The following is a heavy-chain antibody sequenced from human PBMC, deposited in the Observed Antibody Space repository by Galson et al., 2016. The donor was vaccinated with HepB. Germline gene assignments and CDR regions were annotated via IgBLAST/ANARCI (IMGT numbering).Heavy chain of an antibody. Sequence: SVKVSCKASGYTFTSYGISWVRQAPGQGLEWMGWISAYNGNTNYAQKLQGRVTMTTDTSTSTAYMELRSLRSDDTAVYYCARDGGGFTIFGVVIMGADYWGQGTLVTVSS. D-gene: IGHD3-3*01. CDR1: GYTFTSYG. CDR3: ARDGGGFTIFGVVIMGADY. J-gene: IGHJ4*02. V-gene: IGHV1-18*04. CDR2: ISAYNGNT.